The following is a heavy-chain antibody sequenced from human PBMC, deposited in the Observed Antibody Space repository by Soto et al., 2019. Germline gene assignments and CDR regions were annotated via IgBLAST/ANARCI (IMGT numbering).Heavy chain of an antibody. V-gene: IGHV2-70*13. J-gene: IGHJ6*02. CDR3: ARSIRGPRKFNGMDV. CDR2: IERDDDDK. D-gene: IGHD1-20*01. Sequence: SGPTLVNPTETLTLTCTFSGFSITSPGMSVSWIRQPPGRALEWLALIERDDDDKYYSTSLKTRLTISKDTRKNQVVLTMANMDPADTATYYCARSIRGPRKFNGMDVWGQGTTVTVSS. CDR1: GFSITSPGMS.